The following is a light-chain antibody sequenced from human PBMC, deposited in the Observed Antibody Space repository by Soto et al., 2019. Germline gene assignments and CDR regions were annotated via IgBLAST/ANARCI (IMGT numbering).Light chain of an antibody. CDR1: QSISNW. CDR2: EAP. Sequence: DIQMTQSPSTLSASVGDRVTITCRASQSISNWLAWYQQKSGRAPKLLIYEAPSLESGVPSRFSGSGSGTEFTLTISSLQPDDFATYYCQQYNSSFGGGTKVDIK. V-gene: IGKV1-5*03. CDR3: QQYNSS. J-gene: IGKJ4*01.